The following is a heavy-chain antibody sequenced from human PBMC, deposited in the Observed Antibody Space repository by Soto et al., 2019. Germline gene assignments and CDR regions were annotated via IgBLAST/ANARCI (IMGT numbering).Heavy chain of an antibody. CDR3: ARHPNGAQFDY. J-gene: IGHJ4*02. V-gene: IGHV4-31*03. CDR2: IYYSGST. CDR1: GGSISSGGYY. D-gene: IGHD2-8*01. Sequence: SETLSLTCTVSGGSISSGGYYWSWIRQHPGKGLEWIGYIYYSGSTYYNPSLKSRVTISVDTSKNQFSLKLSSVTAADTAVYYCARHPNGAQFDYWGQGTLVTVSS.